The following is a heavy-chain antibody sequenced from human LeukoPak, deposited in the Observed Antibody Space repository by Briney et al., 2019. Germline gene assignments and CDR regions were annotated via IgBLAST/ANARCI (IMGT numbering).Heavy chain of an antibody. Sequence: ASVKVSCKVSGYTLTELSMHWVRQAPGQGLEWMGGFDPEDGETIYAQKFQGRVTMTEDTSTDTAYMELSSLRSEDTAVYYCATDLWGSTSLDYWGQGTLDTVSS. D-gene: IGHD2-2*01. J-gene: IGHJ4*02. V-gene: IGHV1-24*01. CDR3: ATDLWGSTSLDY. CDR2: FDPEDGET. CDR1: GYTLTELS.